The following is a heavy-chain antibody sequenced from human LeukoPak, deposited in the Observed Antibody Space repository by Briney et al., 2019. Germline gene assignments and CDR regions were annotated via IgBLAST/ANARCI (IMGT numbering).Heavy chain of an antibody. CDR1: GFTVSSNY. CDR2: IYSGGST. Sequence: GGSLRLSCAASGFTVSSNYMSWVRQAPGKGLEWVSVIYSGGSTYYADSVKGRFTISRDNSKNTLYLQMNSLRAEDTAVYYCASQLVGHAFDIWGQGTMVTVSS. CDR3: ASQLVGHAFDI. V-gene: IGHV3-53*01. J-gene: IGHJ3*02. D-gene: IGHD2-15*01.